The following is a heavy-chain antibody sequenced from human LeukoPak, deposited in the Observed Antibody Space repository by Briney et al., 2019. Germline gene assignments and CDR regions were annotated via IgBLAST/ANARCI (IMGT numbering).Heavy chain of an antibody. D-gene: IGHD3-10*01. CDR2: IDDSGST. CDR1: GGTFSDYY. V-gene: IGHV4-34*01. CDR3: ARVISSGARFVCDI. Sequence: KTSETLSLTSAVYGGTFSDYYWIWLRQPPGKGLEWIGEIDDSGSTNYNPSLKSRVTISVDTSKRQFSLKLTSVTAADTAVYYCARVISSGARFVCDISGQGTMVTVSS. J-gene: IGHJ3*02.